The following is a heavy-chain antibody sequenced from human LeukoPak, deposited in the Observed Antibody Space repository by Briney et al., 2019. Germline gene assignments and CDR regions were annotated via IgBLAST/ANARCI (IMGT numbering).Heavy chain of an antibody. D-gene: IGHD2-2*01. J-gene: IGHJ5*02. CDR2: IYAGGNT. CDR3: AKGSCSSTSCYYNWFDP. Sequence: PGGSLRLSCAASGFTVSSSYMSWVRQAPGKGLEWVSIIYAGGNTYYADSVKNRFTISRDNSKNTLYLQMNSLRAEDTAVYYCAKGSCSSTSCYYNWFDPWGQGTLVTVSS. CDR1: GFTVSSSY. V-gene: IGHV3-66*01.